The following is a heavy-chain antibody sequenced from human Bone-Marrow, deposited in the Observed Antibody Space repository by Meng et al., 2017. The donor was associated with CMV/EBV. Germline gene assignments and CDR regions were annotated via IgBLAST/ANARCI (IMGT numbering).Heavy chain of an antibody. CDR3: ARGYYGSGSYFTY. D-gene: IGHD3-10*01. CDR2: INPNSGGT. Sequence: ASVKVSCKASGYTFTGYYMHWVRQAPGQGLEWMGWINPNSGGTNYAQKFQGRVTMTRDTSISTAYMELSRLRSDDTAVYYCARGYYGSGSYFTYWGQGTLVTAPQ. V-gene: IGHV1-2*02. J-gene: IGHJ4*02. CDR1: GYTFTGYY.